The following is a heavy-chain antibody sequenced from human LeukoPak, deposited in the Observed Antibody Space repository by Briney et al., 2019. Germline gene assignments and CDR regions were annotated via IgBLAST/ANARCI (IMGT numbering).Heavy chain of an antibody. Sequence: PGGSLRLSCAASGFTFSTHGMNWVRQAPGKGLEWVSFIDTSSSYKYYADSVKGRFTISRDNAKNSLYLQVKSLRADDTALYYCARGRSITLLRGVAISDGFDIWGQGTMVTVSS. J-gene: IGHJ3*02. V-gene: IGHV3-21*01. CDR2: IDTSSSYK. CDR3: ARGRSITLLRGVAISDGFDI. D-gene: IGHD3-10*01. CDR1: GFTFSTHG.